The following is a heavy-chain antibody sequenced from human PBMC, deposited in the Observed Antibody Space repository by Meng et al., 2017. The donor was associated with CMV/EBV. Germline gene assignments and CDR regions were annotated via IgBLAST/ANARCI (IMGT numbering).Heavy chain of an antibody. V-gene: IGHV4-34*01. CDR2: INHSGST. J-gene: IGHJ5*02. CDR1: GGSFSGYY. Sequence: LNPSVLLSLTCAVYGGSFSGYYWSWIPQPPGKGLEWIDEINHSGSTNYNPSLKCRVTISVATSKNQFSLKLSSVTAADTDVYYCARGVGGWFDPWGQGTLVTVSS. D-gene: IGHD1-26*01. CDR3: ARGVGGWFDP.